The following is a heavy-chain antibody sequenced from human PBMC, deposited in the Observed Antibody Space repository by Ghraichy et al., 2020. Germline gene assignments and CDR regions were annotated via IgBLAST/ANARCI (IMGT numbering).Heavy chain of an antibody. Sequence: GGSLRLSCAASGFSVSHKYMNWVRQAPGKGLEWVSVFYRDGFPYYADSVKGRFTVSRDNSENTVYLQMNNLGVEDTAIYYCATGYGYFDLWGQGNLVTVSS. J-gene: IGHJ4*02. CDR1: GFSVSHKY. D-gene: IGHD5-12*01. CDR3: ATGYGYFDL. CDR2: FYRDGFP. V-gene: IGHV3-53*01.